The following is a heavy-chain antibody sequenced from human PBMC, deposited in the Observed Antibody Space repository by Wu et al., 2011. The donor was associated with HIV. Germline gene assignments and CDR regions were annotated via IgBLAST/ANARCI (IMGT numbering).Heavy chain of an antibody. Sequence: QVQLMQSGAEVKKPGASVKVSCKTSGYTFTGYYMHWVRQVPGQGLEWMGWIHPDGGGRNYVQKFRGRFTITADESRTTVHMELRSLRSDDTAVYYCARSGEAAAHYYYYLNIWGEGTTVTVSS. J-gene: IGHJ6*03. CDR2: IHPDGGGR. V-gene: IGHV1-2*02. CDR1: GYTFTGYY. D-gene: IGHD2-21*01. CDR3: ARSGEAAAHYYYYLNI.